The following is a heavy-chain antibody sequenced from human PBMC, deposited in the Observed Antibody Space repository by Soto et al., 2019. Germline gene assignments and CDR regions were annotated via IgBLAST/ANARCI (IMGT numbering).Heavy chain of an antibody. J-gene: IGHJ5*02. CDR3: ARGHDSFDL. Sequence: SLRLSCAASGFTFSDYYMDWVRQAPGRGLEWVCRVTNKADRYTTIYAASVKDRFIISRDESKVYLQMSSLKIEDTAVYFCARGHDSFDLWGQGALVTVSS. CDR2: VTNKADRYTT. D-gene: IGHD5-18*01. V-gene: IGHV3-72*01. CDR1: GFTFSDYY.